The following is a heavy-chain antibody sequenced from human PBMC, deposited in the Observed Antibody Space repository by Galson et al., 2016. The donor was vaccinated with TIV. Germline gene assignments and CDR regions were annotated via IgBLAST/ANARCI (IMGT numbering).Heavy chain of an antibody. CDR1: GGTFSNFV. D-gene: IGHD2-8*01. V-gene: IGHV1-69*06. J-gene: IGHJ4*02. CDR3: VNIQKTNTYDS. Sequence: SVKVSCKASGGTFSNFVISWVRQAPGQGLEWMGSINPIFGTANHAQKFQGRVTITADKFTSTAYMELRSLRSEDTGIYYCVNIQKTNTYDSWGRGTLVTVSS. CDR2: INPIFGTA.